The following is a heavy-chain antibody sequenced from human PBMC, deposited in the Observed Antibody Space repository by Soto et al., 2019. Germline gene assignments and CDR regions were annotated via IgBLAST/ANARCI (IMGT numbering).Heavy chain of an antibody. D-gene: IGHD4-4*01. CDR1: GFTFSSYG. J-gene: IGHJ6*03. V-gene: IGHV3-33*01. Sequence: GGSLRLSCAASGFTFSSYGMHWVRQAPGKGLEWVAVIWYDGSNKYYADSVKGRFTISRDNSKNTLYLQMNSLRAEDTAVYYCARGRMMTTVTIIDYYYYMDVWGKGTTVTVSS. CDR2: IWYDGSNK. CDR3: ARGRMMTTVTIIDYYYYMDV.